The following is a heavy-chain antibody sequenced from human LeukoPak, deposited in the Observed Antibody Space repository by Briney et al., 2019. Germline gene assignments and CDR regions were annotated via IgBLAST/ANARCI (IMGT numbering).Heavy chain of an antibody. D-gene: IGHD6-13*01. Sequence: PSETLSLTCTVSGGSISSGSYYWSWIRQPAGKGLEWIGRIYTSGSTNYNPSLKSRVTISVDTSKNQFSLKLSSVTAADTAVYYCARDHRYSSSWLLAFDIWGQGTMVTVSS. CDR2: IYTSGST. V-gene: IGHV4-61*02. CDR3: ARDHRYSSSWLLAFDI. J-gene: IGHJ3*02. CDR1: GGSISSGSYY.